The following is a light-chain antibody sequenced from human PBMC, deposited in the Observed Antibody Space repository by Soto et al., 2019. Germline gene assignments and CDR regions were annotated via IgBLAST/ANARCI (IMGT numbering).Light chain of an antibody. CDR3: SSYTSDTTVV. Sequence: QSALTQPASVSGSPGQSITISCTGSSSDVGGYNYVSWYQQHPGKAPTLMIYDVVNRPSGVSNRFSASKSGNTASLTISGLQSEDEADYYCSSYTSDTTVVFGEGTKVTVL. V-gene: IGLV2-14*03. CDR2: DVV. CDR1: SSDVGGYNY. J-gene: IGLJ2*01.